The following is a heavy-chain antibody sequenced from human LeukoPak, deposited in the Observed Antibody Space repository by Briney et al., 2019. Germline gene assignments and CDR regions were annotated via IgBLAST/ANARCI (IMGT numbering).Heavy chain of an antibody. J-gene: IGHJ4*02. CDR3: ARACGYSYGYQISPDY. D-gene: IGHD5-18*01. Sequence: SETLSLTCAVYGGSFSGYYWSWIRQPPGKGLEWIGEINHSGSTNYNPSLKSRVTISVDTSKNQFSLKLSSVTAADTAVYYCARACGYSYGYQISPDYWGQGTLVTVSS. CDR1: GGSFSGYY. CDR2: INHSGST. V-gene: IGHV4-34*01.